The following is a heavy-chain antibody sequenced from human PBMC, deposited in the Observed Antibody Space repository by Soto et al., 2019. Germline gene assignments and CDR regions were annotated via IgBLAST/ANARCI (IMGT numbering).Heavy chain of an antibody. V-gene: IGHV1-18*01. Sequence: QALLEQSGPEVKKPGDSVRISCWLYDSVFVTSVITWLRQAPGQGLEWMGWISANDGGTLSAMKFTDRLVMSTDPRGNMASLRLWAVTSAAWAVYFCAGGGGRHLSPLETWGHGTPVTVSS. D-gene: IGHD3-16*01. CDR3: AGGGGRHLSPLET. CDR1: DSVFVTSV. J-gene: IGHJ4*01. CDR2: ISANDGGT.